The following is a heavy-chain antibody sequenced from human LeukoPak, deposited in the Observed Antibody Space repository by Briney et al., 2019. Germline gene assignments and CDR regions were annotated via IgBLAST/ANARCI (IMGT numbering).Heavy chain of an antibody. CDR3: AGGWNYPPY. CDR1: GFTFSRNS. CDR2: IREDGSVK. J-gene: IGHJ4*02. V-gene: IGHV3-7*04. D-gene: IGHD1-7*01. Sequence: GGSLRLSCVVSGFTASGFTFSRNSMSWVRQAPGKGLDWVASIREDGSVKYYVDSVKGRFTISRDNAKNSLYLQMDSLRDEDTAVYFWAGGWNYPPYWGQGTLVTVSS.